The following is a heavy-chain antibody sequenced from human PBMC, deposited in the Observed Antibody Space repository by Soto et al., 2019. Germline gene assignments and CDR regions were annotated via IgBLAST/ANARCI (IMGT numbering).Heavy chain of an antibody. CDR2: IWYDGSNK. CDR3: ARIDRYCSSTSCYMSGFDY. V-gene: IGHV3-33*01. Sequence: PGGSLRLSCAASGFTFSSYGMHWVRQAPGKGLEWVAVIWYDGSNKYYADSVKGRFTISRDNSKNTLYLQMNSLRAEGTAVYYCARIDRYCSSTSCYMSGFDYWGQGTLVTVSS. CDR1: GFTFSSYG. D-gene: IGHD2-2*02. J-gene: IGHJ4*02.